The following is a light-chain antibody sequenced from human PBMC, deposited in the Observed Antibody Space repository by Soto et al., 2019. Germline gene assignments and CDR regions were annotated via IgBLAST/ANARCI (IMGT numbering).Light chain of an antibody. CDR2: YAS. Sequence: EMVMTQSPATLSVSPGERVTLSCRASESVHRNLAWYQQKPGQGPSLLIYYASTRATGVPDRFTGSGSGTEVTLTISCLQPEDFGVYNCQQYRNWPPTLGPGTKVEIK. J-gene: IGKJ3*01. V-gene: IGKV3-15*01. CDR3: QQYRNWPPT. CDR1: ESVHRN.